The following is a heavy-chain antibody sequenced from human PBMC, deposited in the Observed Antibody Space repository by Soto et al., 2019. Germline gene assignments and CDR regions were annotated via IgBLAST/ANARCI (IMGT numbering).Heavy chain of an antibody. CDR3: ARHLAVATDRSIDY. Sequence: QLQLQEAGPGLVKPSETLSLTRTVSGYSLSRSTSYWRWIRQPPGKGVEWIGNIYYSGRTYYNPSLKSRVTISVDTSKNQFSLKLSSVTAADTAVYFCARHLAVATDRSIDYWGQGTLVTVSS. CDR1: GYSLSRSTSY. D-gene: IGHD6-19*01. V-gene: IGHV4-39*01. CDR2: IYYSGRT. J-gene: IGHJ4*02.